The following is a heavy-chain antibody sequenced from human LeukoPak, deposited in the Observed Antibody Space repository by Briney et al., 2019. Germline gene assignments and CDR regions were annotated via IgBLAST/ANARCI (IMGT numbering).Heavy chain of an antibody. V-gene: IGHV4-59*08. CDR3: ARTPCSSTSCPFFDY. J-gene: IGHJ4*02. CDR1: GGSISSYY. CDR2: IYYSGST. D-gene: IGHD2-2*01. Sequence: SETLSLTCTVSGGSISSYYWSWIRQPPGKGLEWIGYIYYSGSTNYNPSLKSRVTISVDTSKNQFSLKLSSVTAADTAVYYCARTPCSSTSCPFFDYWGQGTLVTVSS.